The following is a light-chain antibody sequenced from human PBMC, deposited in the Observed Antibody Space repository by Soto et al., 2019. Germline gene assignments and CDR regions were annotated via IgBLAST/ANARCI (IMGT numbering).Light chain of an antibody. CDR3: QHYNSYSEA. CDR2: KAA. CDR1: QTISSW. Sequence: DIQMTQSPSTLSGSVGDSVTITCRASQTISSWLAWYQQKPGKAPKLLIYKAATLKSGVPSRFSGSGSGTDFTLPISSLQPDDFATYYCQHYNSYSEAFGQGTKVELK. J-gene: IGKJ1*01. V-gene: IGKV1-5*03.